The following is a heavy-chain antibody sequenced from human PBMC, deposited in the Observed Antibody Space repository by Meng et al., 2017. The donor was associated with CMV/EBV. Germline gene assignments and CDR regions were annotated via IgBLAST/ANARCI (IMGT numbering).Heavy chain of an antibody. Sequence: EVQLLESRGGLVKPGVSLRPPCAGSGFTFSSYSMNWVRQAPGKGLEWVSSISSSSSYIYYADSVKGRFTISRDNAKNSLYLQMNSLRAEDTAVYYCAREGDGYDKAPYWGQGTLVTVSS. CDR2: ISSSSSYI. CDR1: GFTFSSYS. D-gene: IGHD5-24*01. CDR3: AREGDGYDKAPY. V-gene: IGHV3-21*01. J-gene: IGHJ4*02.